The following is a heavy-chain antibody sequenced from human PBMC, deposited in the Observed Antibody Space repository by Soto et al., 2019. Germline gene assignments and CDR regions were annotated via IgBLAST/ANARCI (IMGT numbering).Heavy chain of an antibody. V-gene: IGHV4-39*01. CDR3: ASPNCSGCRCYIQGNWFDP. CDR1: GGSISSSSYY. CDR2: IYYSGST. Sequence: QLQLQESGPGLVKPSETLSLTCTVSGGSISSSSYYLVWIRQPPGQGLEWIGSIYYSGSTYYNPSLKRRVTISVDKSKHRFSLKLSSLPAADTAVYYCASPNCSGCRCYIQGNWFDPWGQGTLVTVSS. J-gene: IGHJ5*02. D-gene: IGHD2-15*01.